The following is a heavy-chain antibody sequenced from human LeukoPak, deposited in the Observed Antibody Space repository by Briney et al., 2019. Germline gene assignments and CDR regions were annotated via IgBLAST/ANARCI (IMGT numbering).Heavy chain of an antibody. CDR3: ARVTDSSSYYFDY. D-gene: IGHD6-6*01. Sequence: SETLSLTCTVSGGSISSYYWSWIRQPAGKGLEWIGRASTSGSTNYNPSLKSRVTISLDTSKNQFSLKLSSVTAADTAVYYCARVTDSSSYYFDYWGQGTLVTVSS. J-gene: IGHJ4*02. CDR2: ASTSGST. CDR1: GGSISSYY. V-gene: IGHV4-4*07.